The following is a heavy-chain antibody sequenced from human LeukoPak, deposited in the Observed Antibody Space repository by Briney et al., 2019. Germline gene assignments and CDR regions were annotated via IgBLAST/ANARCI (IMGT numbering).Heavy chain of an antibody. V-gene: IGHV3-21*01. D-gene: IGHD3-22*01. CDR2: ISSISSYI. Sequence: ISSISSYIFYAHSVKGRFTISRDNAKNSLYLQMNSLRAEDTAVYYCAKDMSAYYYDSSGSDYWGQGTLVTVS. J-gene: IGHJ4*02. CDR3: AKDMSAYYYDSSGSDY.